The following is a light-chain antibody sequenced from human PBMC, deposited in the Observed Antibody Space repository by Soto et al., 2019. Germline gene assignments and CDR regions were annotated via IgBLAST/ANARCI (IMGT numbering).Light chain of an antibody. J-gene: IGKJ2*01. Sequence: EIVLTQSPATLSLSPGERATLSCRASQSVSSYLAWYQQKPGQAPRLLIYDASNRATGIPARFSGSGSGTDFTLTISSLEPEDFAVYYCQQRSSWPPNTFGQGTKVDIK. CDR2: DAS. V-gene: IGKV3-11*01. CDR3: QQRSSWPPNT. CDR1: QSVSSY.